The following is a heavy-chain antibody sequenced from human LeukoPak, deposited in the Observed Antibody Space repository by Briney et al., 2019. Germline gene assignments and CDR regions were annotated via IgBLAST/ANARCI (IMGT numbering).Heavy chain of an antibody. D-gene: IGHD1-26*01. CDR1: GYTFTGYY. CDR2: INPNSGGT. V-gene: IGHV1-2*06. Sequence: GASVKVSCKASGYTFTGYYMHWVRQAPGQGLEWMGRINPNSGGTNYAQKFQGRVTMTRDTSISTAYMELSRLRSDDTAVYYCARRELAGSTAYFDYWGQGTLVTVSS. J-gene: IGHJ4*02. CDR3: ARRELAGSTAYFDY.